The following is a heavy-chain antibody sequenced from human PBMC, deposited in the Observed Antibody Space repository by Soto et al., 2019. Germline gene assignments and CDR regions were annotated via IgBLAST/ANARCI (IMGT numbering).Heavy chain of an antibody. CDR1: GFTFSSYG. CDR2: ISYDGSNK. J-gene: IGHJ4*02. CDR3: AKDSSGWYSAFDY. D-gene: IGHD6-19*01. Sequence: QVQLVESGGGVGQPGRSLRLSCAASGFTFSSYGMHWVRQAPGKGLEWVAVISYDGSNKYYADSVKGRFTISRDNSKNTLYLQMNSLRAEDTAVYYCAKDSSGWYSAFDYWGQGTLVTVSS. V-gene: IGHV3-30*18.